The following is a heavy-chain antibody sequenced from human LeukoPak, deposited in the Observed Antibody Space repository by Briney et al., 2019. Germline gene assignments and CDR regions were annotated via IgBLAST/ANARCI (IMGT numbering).Heavy chain of an antibody. CDR1: GYTFTGYY. CDR3: ATGPIVGSITLYDY. D-gene: IGHD3-3*01. CDR2: INPNSGGT. J-gene: IGHJ4*02. V-gene: IGHV1-2*02. Sequence: ASVKVSCKASGYTFTGYYMHWVRQAPGQGLEWMGWINPNSGGTKYAQKFQGRVTMTRDTSISTAYMELSSLRSDDTAFYYCATGPIVGSITLYDYWGQGILVTVSS.